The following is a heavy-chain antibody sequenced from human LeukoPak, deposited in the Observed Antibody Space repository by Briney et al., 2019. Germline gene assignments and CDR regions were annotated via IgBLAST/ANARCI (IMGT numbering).Heavy chain of an antibody. D-gene: IGHD6-13*01. CDR3: ARHVRPYRSSWYLDY. CDR2: ICPGDSDT. Sequence: GGSLKISCKTSGYSFTSYCIGWVRQMSGRGLGWMGIICPGDSDTRYSPSFQGQVTISADKSLRTAYLQWSSLNASDPAMYYCARHVRPYRSSWYLDYWAQGILVTVSS. CDR1: GYSFTSYC. J-gene: IGHJ4*02. V-gene: IGHV5-51*01.